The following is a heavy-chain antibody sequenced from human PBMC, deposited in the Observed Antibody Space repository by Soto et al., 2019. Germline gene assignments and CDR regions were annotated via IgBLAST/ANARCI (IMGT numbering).Heavy chain of an antibody. D-gene: IGHD2-2*01. CDR1: GFTFSGYS. Sequence: PGGSLRLSCAASGFTFSGYSMNWVRQAPGKGLEWVSPISSSGGYRYYADSVKGRFTISRDNAKNSLYLQMHSLRAEDTAVYYCARMYCSSASCYDGIFGYWGQGALVTVSS. V-gene: IGHV3-21*01. CDR2: ISSSGGYR. CDR3: ARMYCSSASCYDGIFGY. J-gene: IGHJ4*02.